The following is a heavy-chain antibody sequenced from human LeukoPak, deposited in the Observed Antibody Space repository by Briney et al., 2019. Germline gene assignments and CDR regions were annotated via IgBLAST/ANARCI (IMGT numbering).Heavy chain of an antibody. CDR3: ATQRPPVGATTGFDY. CDR1: GYTLTELS. V-gene: IGHV1-24*01. D-gene: IGHD1-26*01. CDR2: FDPEDGET. J-gene: IGHJ4*02. Sequence: ASVKVSCKVSGYTLTELSMRWVRQAPGKGLEWMGGFDPEDGETIYAQKFQCRVTMTEDTSTDTAYMELSSLRSEDTAVYYCATQRPPVGATTGFDYWGQGTLVTVSS.